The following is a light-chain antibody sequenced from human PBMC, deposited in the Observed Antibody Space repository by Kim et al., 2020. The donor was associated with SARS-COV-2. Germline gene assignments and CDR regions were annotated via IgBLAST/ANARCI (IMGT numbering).Light chain of an antibody. V-gene: IGKV4-1*01. CDR1: QSVLYSSNNKNY. Sequence: DIVMTQSPDSLAVSLGERATINCKSSQSVLYSSNNKNYVAWYQQKPGQPPKLLIYWASTRESGVPDRFSGSGSGTDFTPTISSLQAEDVAVYYCHQYYSIPPYTFGGGTKVDIK. CDR2: WAS. CDR3: HQYYSIPPYT. J-gene: IGKJ4*01.